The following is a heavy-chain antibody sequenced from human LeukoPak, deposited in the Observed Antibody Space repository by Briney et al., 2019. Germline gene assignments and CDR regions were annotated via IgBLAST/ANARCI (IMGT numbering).Heavy chain of an antibody. J-gene: IGHJ4*02. Sequence: PGGSLRLSRAAAGFIFSGYSMHWVRQAPGKGLEWVAVISDNGHKDYYADAVKGRFTISRDNSKNTLYLQINSLRPEDTAVYYCARDPPSGPLRFPGPLDHWGQGTLVTVSS. CDR1: GFIFSGYS. V-gene: IGHV3-30-3*01. D-gene: IGHD3-3*01. CDR3: ARDPPSGPLRFPGPLDH. CDR2: ISDNGHKD.